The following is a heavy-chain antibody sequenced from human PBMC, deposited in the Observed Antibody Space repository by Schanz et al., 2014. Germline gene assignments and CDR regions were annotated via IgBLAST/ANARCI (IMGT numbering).Heavy chain of an antibody. CDR2: ISNDGSSK. CDR3: AKDHFLARVY. J-gene: IGHJ4*02. V-gene: IGHV3-30*07. CDR1: GFTFSTYA. Sequence: QVQLVESGGGVVQPGRSLRLSCAASGFTFSTYAMHWVRQAPGKGLEWVAYISNDGSSKYYADSVKGRFTISRDNSQNTLYLQMNSLRAEDTAVYYCAKDHFLARVYWGQGSLVTVSS.